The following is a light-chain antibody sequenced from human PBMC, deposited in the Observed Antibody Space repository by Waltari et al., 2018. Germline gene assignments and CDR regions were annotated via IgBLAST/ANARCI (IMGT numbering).Light chain of an antibody. V-gene: IGKV4-1*01. CDR3: QQSYSIPYT. Sequence: DIVMTQSPDSLAVSLGERATINCTSSQSVLHIPNNKNYLTWYQQKPGQPPKLLISWASTRESGVPDRFSGSGSGTDFTLTISSLQAEDVAVYYCQQSYSIPYTFGQGTKLEIK. CDR2: WAS. CDR1: QSVLHIPNNKNY. J-gene: IGKJ2*01.